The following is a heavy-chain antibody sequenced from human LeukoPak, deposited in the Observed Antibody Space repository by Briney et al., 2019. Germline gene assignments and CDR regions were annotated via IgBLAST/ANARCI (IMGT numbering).Heavy chain of an antibody. Sequence: ASVRVSYKSSVGTFNIYDRRWVRQAPGRGREGMGGIIPILGIANYAQKFQGRVTITADKSTSTAYMELSSLRSEDTAVYYCARALWFGKKEYSETDYWGQGTLVTVSS. CDR3: ARALWFGKKEYSETDY. J-gene: IGHJ4*02. D-gene: IGHD3-10*01. V-gene: IGHV1-69*10. CDR1: VGTFNIYD. CDR2: IIPILGIA.